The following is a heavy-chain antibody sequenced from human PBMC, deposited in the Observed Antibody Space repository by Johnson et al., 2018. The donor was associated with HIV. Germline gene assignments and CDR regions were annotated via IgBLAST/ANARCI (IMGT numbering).Heavy chain of an antibody. CDR3: AKDCRDCGTFDI. CDR2: IRYDGSDK. J-gene: IGHJ3*02. V-gene: IGHV3-30*02. CDR1: GFTFSSYG. Sequence: QVQLVESGGGVVQPGGSLRLSCAGSGFTFSSYGMHWVRQAPGKGLEWVSFIRYDGSDKHYVDSVKGRFTISRDNARNFLYLQMNSLRAEDTALYYCAKDCRDCGTFDIWGQGTMVTVSS. D-gene: IGHD2-21*02.